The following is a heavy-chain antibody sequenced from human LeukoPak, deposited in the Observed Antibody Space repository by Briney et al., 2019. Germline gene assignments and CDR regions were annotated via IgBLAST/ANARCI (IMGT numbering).Heavy chain of an antibody. CDR3: AHLYVWGSYRYLFDY. Sequence: GGSPRLSCAASGFTFSSYGMHWVRQAPGKGLEWVAFIRYDGSNKYYADSVKGRFTISRDNSKNTLYLQMNSLRAEDTAVYYCAHLYVWGSYRYLFDYWGQGTLVTVSS. V-gene: IGHV3-30*02. D-gene: IGHD3-16*02. J-gene: IGHJ4*02. CDR2: IRYDGSNK. CDR1: GFTFSSYG.